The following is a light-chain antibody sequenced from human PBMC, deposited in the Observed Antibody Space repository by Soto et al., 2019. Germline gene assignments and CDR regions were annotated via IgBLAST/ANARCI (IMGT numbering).Light chain of an antibody. J-gene: IGKJ3*01. CDR2: GAS. CDR3: QQYGSSPPIT. Sequence: EIVLTQSPGTLSLSPGERATLSCRASQSVSSSYLAWYQQKPGQAPRLLIHGASSRATGIPDRFSGSGSGTDFTLTISRLEPKDFAVYYCQQYGSSPPITFGPGTKVDIK. V-gene: IGKV3-20*01. CDR1: QSVSSSY.